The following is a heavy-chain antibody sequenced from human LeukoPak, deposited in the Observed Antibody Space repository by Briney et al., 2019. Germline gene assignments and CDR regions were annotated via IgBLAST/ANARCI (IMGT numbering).Heavy chain of an antibody. Sequence: ASVKVSCRASEYTFTDYYIHWVRQAPGQGLEWMGWITPDSGVTKSAQKFQGRVTMTRDTSISTAYMDLSRLRSDDTAVYYCASGPSSHYYMDVWGKGTTVTVSS. J-gene: IGHJ6*03. CDR1: EYTFTDYY. CDR3: ASGPSSHYYMDV. CDR2: ITPDSGVT. V-gene: IGHV1-2*02.